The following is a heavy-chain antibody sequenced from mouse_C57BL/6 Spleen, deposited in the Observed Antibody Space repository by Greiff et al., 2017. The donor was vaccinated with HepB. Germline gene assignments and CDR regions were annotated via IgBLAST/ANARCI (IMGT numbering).Heavy chain of an antibody. J-gene: IGHJ4*01. D-gene: IGHD1-1*01. CDR3: AREEHIYYYGSSYVGSAMDY. V-gene: IGHV1-80*01. CDR2: IYPGDGDT. Sequence: QVQLQQSGAELVKPGASVKISCKASGYAFSSYWMNWVKQRPGKGLEWIGQIYPGDGDTNYNGKFKGKATLTADKSSSTAYMQLSSLTSEGSAVYFCAREEHIYYYGSSYVGSAMDYWGQGTSVTVSS. CDR1: GYAFSSYW.